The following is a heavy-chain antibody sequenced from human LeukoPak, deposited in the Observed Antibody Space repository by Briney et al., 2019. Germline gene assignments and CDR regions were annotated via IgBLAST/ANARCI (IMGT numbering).Heavy chain of an antibody. V-gene: IGHV3-33*01. D-gene: IGHD6-13*01. J-gene: IGHJ6*02. CDR2: IWYDGSNK. Sequence: GRSLRLSCAASGFTSSSYGMHWVRQAPGKGLEWVAVIWYDGSNKYYADSVKGRFTISRDNSKNTLYLQMNSLRAEDTAVYYCARDIAAAGSRYYYYGMDVWGQGTTVTVSS. CDR1: GFTSSSYG. CDR3: ARDIAAAGSRYYYYGMDV.